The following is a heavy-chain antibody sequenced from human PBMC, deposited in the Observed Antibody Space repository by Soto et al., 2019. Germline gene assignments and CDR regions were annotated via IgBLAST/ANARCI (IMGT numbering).Heavy chain of an antibody. D-gene: IGHD1-26*01. CDR1: GFTFSSYG. J-gene: IGHJ4*02. CDR2: ISSDGSNK. Sequence: QVQLVESGGGVVQPGRSLRLSCAASGFTFSSYGMHWVRQAPGKGLEWVAVISSDGSNKYYADSVKGRFTISRDNSKNTLYLQMNSLRAEDTAVYYCAKADRRDSGSCYYWGQGTLVTVSS. CDR3: AKADRRDSGSCYY. V-gene: IGHV3-30*18.